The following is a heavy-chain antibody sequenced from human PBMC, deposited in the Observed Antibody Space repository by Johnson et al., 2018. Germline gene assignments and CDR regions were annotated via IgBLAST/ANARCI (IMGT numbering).Heavy chain of an antibody. V-gene: IGHV3-49*03. CDR2: IRSKTYGGTT. CDR3: TRLGSSWGYYNYYMDV. CDR1: GFTFGDYA. Sequence: VQLVESGGGLGQPGRSLRLSCTATGFTFGDYAMSWFRQAPGKGLEWVGFIRSKTYGGTTEYAASVKGRFTISRDDSNSIADLQMSGLGSEDTAVDYLTRLGSSWGYYNYYMDVWGKGTTVTGSS. D-gene: IGHD6-6*01. J-gene: IGHJ6*03.